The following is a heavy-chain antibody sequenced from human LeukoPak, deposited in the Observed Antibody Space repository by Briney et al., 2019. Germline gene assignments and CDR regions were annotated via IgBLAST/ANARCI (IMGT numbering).Heavy chain of an antibody. CDR2: IYHSGST. J-gene: IGHJ6*02. D-gene: IGHD3-16*01. V-gene: IGHV4-59*12. CDR1: GGSISSYY. Sequence: SETLSLTCSVSGGSISSYYWSWIRQPPGKGLEWIGYIYHSGSTNYNPSLKSRVTISVDTSKNQFSLKLSSVTAADTAVYYCARDLIMNGMDVWGQGTTVTVSS. CDR3: ARDLIMNGMDV.